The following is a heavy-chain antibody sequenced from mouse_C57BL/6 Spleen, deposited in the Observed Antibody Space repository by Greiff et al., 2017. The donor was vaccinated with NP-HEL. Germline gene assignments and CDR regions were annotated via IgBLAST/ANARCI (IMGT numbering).Heavy chain of an antibody. CDR1: GFTFSDYY. V-gene: IGHV5-12*01. CDR3: ARRSLRGYAMDY. D-gene: IGHD1-1*01. Sequence: EVQLVESGGGLVQPGGSLKLSCAASGFTFSDYYMYWVRQTPEKRLEWVAYISNGGGSTYYPDTVKGRFTISRDNAKNTLYLQMSRLKSEDTAMYYCARRSLRGYAMDYWGQGTSVTVSS. CDR2: ISNGGGST. J-gene: IGHJ4*01.